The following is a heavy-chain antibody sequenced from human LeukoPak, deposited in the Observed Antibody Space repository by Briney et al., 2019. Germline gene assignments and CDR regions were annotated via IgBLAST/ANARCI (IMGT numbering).Heavy chain of an antibody. Sequence: GGSLRLSCAASRFTFSNYAMSWVRRAPGRGLEWVSGISGGGTRTYYVDPVKGRFTISRDNYNNTLFLQMNSLRPEDTAIYYCAKDQFDLWGRGTLVTVSS. CDR2: ISGGGTRT. V-gene: IGHV3-23*01. J-gene: IGHJ2*01. CDR1: RFTFSNYA. CDR3: AKDQFDL.